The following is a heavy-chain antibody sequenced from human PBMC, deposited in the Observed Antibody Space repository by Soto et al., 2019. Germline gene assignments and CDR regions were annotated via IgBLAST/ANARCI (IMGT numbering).Heavy chain of an antibody. V-gene: IGHV3-13*04. D-gene: IGHD2-2*01. CDR1: GFTFSTYD. J-gene: IGHJ3*02. Sequence: EVQLVESGGGLVQPGGSLRLSCAASGFTFSTYDMYWVRQGAGKGLESVSSIGVADDTYYAGSVKGRFTISRENAKNSLYLQMNSLTAGDTAVYYCARDRGYCTSTNCEQAFDIWGQGTMVTVSS. CDR2: IGVADDT. CDR3: ARDRGYCTSTNCEQAFDI.